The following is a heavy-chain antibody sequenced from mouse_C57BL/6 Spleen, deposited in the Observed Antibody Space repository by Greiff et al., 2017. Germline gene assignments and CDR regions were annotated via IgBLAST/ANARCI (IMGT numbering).Heavy chain of an antibody. CDR2: IYWDDDK. CDR3: ARRESYGSSYWFAY. J-gene: IGHJ3*01. CDR1: GFSLSTSGMG. Sequence: QVTLKVSGPGILQSSQTLSLTCSFSGFSLSTSGMGVSWIRQPSGKGLVWLAHIYWDDDKRYTPSLKNRLTISKDTSKNPVFLKITRVDTADTATYYSARRESYGSSYWFAYWGQGTLVTVSA. V-gene: IGHV8-12*01. D-gene: IGHD1-1*01.